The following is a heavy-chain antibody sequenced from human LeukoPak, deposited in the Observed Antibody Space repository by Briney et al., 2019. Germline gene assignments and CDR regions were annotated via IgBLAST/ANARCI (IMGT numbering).Heavy chain of an antibody. CDR2: INPNSGGT. V-gene: IGHV1-2*06. CDR1: GYTFTGYY. Sequence: GASVTVSCKASGYTFTGYYMHWVRQAPGQGLEWMGRINPNSGGTNYAQKFQGRVTMTRDTSISTAYMELSRLRSDDTAVYYCAREPVGGYSYGIDYWGQGTRVTVSS. CDR3: AREPVGGYSYGIDY. J-gene: IGHJ4*02. D-gene: IGHD5-18*01.